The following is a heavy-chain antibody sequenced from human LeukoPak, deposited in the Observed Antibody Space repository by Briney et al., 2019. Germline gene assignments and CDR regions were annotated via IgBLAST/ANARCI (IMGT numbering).Heavy chain of an antibody. CDR2: IYYSGST. V-gene: IGHV4-59*01. CDR1: GGSISSYY. D-gene: IGHD2-15*01. CDR3: ARGGGSNWFDP. Sequence: PSETLSLTCTVSGGSISSYYWSWIRQPPGKGLEWIGYIYYSGSTNYNPSLKSRGTISVDTSKNQFSLKLSSVTAADTAVYYCARGGGSNWFDPWGQGTLLTVSS. J-gene: IGHJ5*02.